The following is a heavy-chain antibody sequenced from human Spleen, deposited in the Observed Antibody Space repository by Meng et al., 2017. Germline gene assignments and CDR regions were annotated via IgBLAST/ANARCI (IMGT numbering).Heavy chain of an antibody. Sequence: SVKVSCKASGYTFTSYAMNWVRQAPGQGLEWMGGIIPIFGIGNYAQKFQGRATITADKLTSTAYMALSSLRSEDTAVYYCARGILVRWYPFDYWGQGTLVTVSS. V-gene: IGHV1-69*10. J-gene: IGHJ4*02. CDR2: IIPIFGIG. CDR1: GYTFTSYA. D-gene: IGHD4-23*01. CDR3: ARGILVRWYPFDY.